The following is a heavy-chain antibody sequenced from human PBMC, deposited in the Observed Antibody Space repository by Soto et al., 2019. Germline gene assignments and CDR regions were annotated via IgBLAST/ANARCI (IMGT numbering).Heavy chain of an antibody. CDR2: ISYGSNE. CDR3: ALPPEAAGTFDAFDI. Sequence: QVQVVESGGGVVQPGRSLRLSCATSGFTFSGYDMHWVRQAPGKGLEWLAVISYGSNEYYAPSVKGRFTISRDNFKNMVFLQMNSLSPEDTAVYYCALPPEAAGTFDAFDIWGQGTMVTVSS. D-gene: IGHD6-13*01. CDR1: GFTFSGYD. V-gene: IGHV3-30*03. J-gene: IGHJ3*02.